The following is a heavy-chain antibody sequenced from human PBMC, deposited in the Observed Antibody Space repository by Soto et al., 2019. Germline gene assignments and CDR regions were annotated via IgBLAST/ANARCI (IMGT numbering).Heavy chain of an antibody. CDR1: GYSFTSYW. V-gene: IGHV5-51*01. Sequence: PGESLKISCRGSGYSFTSYWIGWVRQMPGKGLEWMGIIYPGDSDTRYSPSFQGQVTISADKSISTAYLQWSSLKASDTAMYYCARLPDYYYYYMDVWGKGTTVTVSS. J-gene: IGHJ6*03. CDR2: IYPGDSDT. CDR3: ARLPDYYYYYMDV.